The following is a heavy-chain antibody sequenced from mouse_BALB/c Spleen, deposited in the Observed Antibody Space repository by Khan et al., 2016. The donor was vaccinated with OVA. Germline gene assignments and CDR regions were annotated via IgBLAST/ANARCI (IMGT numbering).Heavy chain of an antibody. CDR2: INPSDGGA. Sequence: QVQLQQPGAELVKPGASVKLSCKASGYTFSSYYLYWVKMRPGQGLEWIGGINPSDGGAHFNEKFKTKATLTVDKSSSTAYMEFSSLTSEDSAVYFCTRSRYASPYAYWGQGTLVTVSA. CDR1: GYTFSSYY. J-gene: IGHJ3*01. V-gene: IGHV1S81*02. D-gene: IGHD6-1*01. CDR3: TRSRYASPYAY.